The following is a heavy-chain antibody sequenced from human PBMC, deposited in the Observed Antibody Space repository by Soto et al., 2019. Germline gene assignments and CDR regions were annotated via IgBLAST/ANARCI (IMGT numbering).Heavy chain of an antibody. Sequence: ASVKVSCKASGYTFTGYYMHWVRQAPGQGLEWMGWINPNSGGTNYAQKFQGRVTMTRDTSISTAYMELSRLRSDDTAVYYCARDNLRTKWMPYWFDPWGQGTLVTVSS. CDR3: ARDNLRTKWMPYWFDP. J-gene: IGHJ5*02. CDR1: GYTFTGYY. V-gene: IGHV1-2*02. D-gene: IGHD1-1*01. CDR2: INPNSGGT.